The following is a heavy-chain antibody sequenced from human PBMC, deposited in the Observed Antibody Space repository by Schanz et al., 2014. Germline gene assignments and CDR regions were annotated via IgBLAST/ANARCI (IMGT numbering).Heavy chain of an antibody. D-gene: IGHD3-10*01. J-gene: IGHJ4*02. V-gene: IGHV3-21*04. CDR3: ARIGGSVFDY. Sequence: VHLLESGGGLVEPGGSLRLSCAASGFSFSSYSLNWVRQAPGKGLEWVSSISYGTSYIYYAESVKGRFTISRDNAKNSLYLQMNGLRAEDTAVYYCARIGGSVFDYWAQGTLVNVSS. CDR1: GFSFSSYS. CDR2: ISYGTSYI.